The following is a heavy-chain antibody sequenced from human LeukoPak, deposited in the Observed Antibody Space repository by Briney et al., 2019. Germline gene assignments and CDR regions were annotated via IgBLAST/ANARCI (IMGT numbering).Heavy chain of an antibody. J-gene: IGHJ4*02. D-gene: IGHD1-26*01. Sequence: PSETLSLTCTVSGGSISSYYWSWVRQPPGKGLEWIGYIYYSGSTNYNPSLRSRVTMSVDTSKNQFSLKLSSVTAADTAVYYCVRGGIVGTTARIPLFDYWGQGTLVTVSS. V-gene: IGHV4-59*01. CDR2: IYYSGST. CDR3: VRGGIVGTTARIPLFDY. CDR1: GGSISSYY.